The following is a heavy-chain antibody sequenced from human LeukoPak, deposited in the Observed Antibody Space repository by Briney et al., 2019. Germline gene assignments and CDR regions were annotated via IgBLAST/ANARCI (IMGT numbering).Heavy chain of an antibody. Sequence: KPGASVKVSCKASGYTFTSYGVSRMRQPPGQGLDGMGWISAYNGNTNYAQKLQGRVTMTTDTSTSTAYMELRSLRSDDTAVYYCVRDGGLGELSLSPYYFDYWGQGTLVTVSS. J-gene: IGHJ4*02. CDR3: VRDGGLGELSLSPYYFDY. CDR2: ISAYNGNT. CDR1: GYTFTSYG. V-gene: IGHV1-18*04. D-gene: IGHD3-16*02.